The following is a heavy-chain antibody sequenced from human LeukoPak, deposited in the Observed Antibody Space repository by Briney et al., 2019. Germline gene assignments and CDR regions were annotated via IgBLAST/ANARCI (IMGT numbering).Heavy chain of an antibody. Sequence: GGSLRLSCAASGFIVSSNYMSWVRQAPGKGLEWVSVIYSGGSTYYADSVKGRFTISRDNSKNTLYLQMNSLRAEDTAIYYCAKGMGAYCDGDCSSRIFDYWGQGTLVTVSS. CDR1: GFIVSSNY. CDR2: IYSGGST. J-gene: IGHJ4*02. V-gene: IGHV3-66*01. CDR3: AKGMGAYCDGDCSSRIFDY. D-gene: IGHD2-21*02.